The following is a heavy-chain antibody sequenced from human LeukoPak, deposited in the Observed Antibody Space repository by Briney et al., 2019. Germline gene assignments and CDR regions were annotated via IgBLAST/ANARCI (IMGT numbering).Heavy chain of an antibody. CDR1: GFTFSSYS. CDR2: ISSSSYI. CDR3: ARAGIVGAVFDF. J-gene: IGHJ4*01. Sequence: GGSLRLSCAASGFTFSSYSMNWVRQAPGKGLEWVSSISSSSYIYYADSVKGRFTISRDTAKNSLYLQMNSLRAEDTAVYYCARAGIVGAVFDFWGHGTLVTVSS. D-gene: IGHD1-26*01. V-gene: IGHV3-21*04.